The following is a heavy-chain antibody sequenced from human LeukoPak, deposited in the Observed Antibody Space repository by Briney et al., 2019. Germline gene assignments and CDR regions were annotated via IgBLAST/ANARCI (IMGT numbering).Heavy chain of an antibody. J-gene: IGHJ4*02. CDR1: GFTFSSYA. CDR3: AKGRNYYGSGSYKYYFDY. V-gene: IGHV3-23*01. CDR2: ISGSGGST. D-gene: IGHD3-10*01. Sequence: PGGSLRLSCAASGFTFSSYAMSWVRQAPGKGLERVSAISGSGGSTYYADSVKGRFTISRDNSKNTLYLQMNSLRAEDTAVYYCAKGRNYYGSGSYKYYFDYWGQGTLVTVSS.